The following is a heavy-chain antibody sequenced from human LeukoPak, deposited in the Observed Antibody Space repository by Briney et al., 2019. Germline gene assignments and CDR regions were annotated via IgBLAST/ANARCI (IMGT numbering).Heavy chain of an antibody. Sequence: ASVKVSCKASGGTFSSYAISWVRQAPGQGLEWMGGIIPIFTTANYAQKFQGRVTITADESTSTAYMELSSLRSEDTAVYYCARDRPGRYCSTISCYSASPFDPWGQGTLVTVSS. J-gene: IGHJ5*02. CDR2: IIPIFTTA. CDR3: ARDRPGRYCSTISCYSASPFDP. V-gene: IGHV1-69*13. D-gene: IGHD2-2*02. CDR1: GGTFSSYA.